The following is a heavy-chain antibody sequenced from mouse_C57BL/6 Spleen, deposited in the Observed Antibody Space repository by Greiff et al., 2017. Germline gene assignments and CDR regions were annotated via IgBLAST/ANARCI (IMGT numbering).Heavy chain of an antibody. V-gene: IGHV1-61*01. D-gene: IGHD2-14*01. CDR1: GYTFTSYW. CDR3: ARLDRGAMDY. CDR2: IYPSDSET. Sequence: QVQLQQPGAELVRPGSSVKLSCKASGYTFTSYWMDWVKRRPGQGLEWIGNIYPSDSETHYNQKFKDKATLTVDQSSSTAYLQLSSLTSEDSAVYYCARLDRGAMDYWGQGTSVTVAS. J-gene: IGHJ4*01.